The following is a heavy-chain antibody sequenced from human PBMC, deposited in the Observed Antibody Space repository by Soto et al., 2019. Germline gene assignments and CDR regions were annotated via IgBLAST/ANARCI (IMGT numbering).Heavy chain of an antibody. CDR1: GFTFSSYW. CDR2: IKQDGSEK. CDR3: ARNDSCSASDX. Sequence: GGSLRLSCAASGFTFSSYWMSWVRQAPGKGLEWVANIKQDGSEKYYGYSVKGRFTISRDNAKNSLYLQMNSLRAEDTAVYYCARNDSCSASDXWGQGTLVTVSX. V-gene: IGHV3-7*01. J-gene: IGHJ4*02. D-gene: IGHD3-3*01.